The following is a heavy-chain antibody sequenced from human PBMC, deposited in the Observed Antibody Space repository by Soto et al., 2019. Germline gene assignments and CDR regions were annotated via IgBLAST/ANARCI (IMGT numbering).Heavy chain of an antibody. D-gene: IGHD3-10*01. J-gene: IGHJ4*02. CDR2: IRDRAYNYAT. CDR3: TRLISAAQDY. CDR1: GFVFKDSS. V-gene: IGHV3-73*01. Sequence: GGSLRLSCAASGFVFKDSSIHWVRQASGKGLEWIGRIRDRAYNYATAYAASVKGRFTISRDDSNNMAYLQMNGLETEDTAIYYCTRLISAAQDYWGQGTRVTVSS.